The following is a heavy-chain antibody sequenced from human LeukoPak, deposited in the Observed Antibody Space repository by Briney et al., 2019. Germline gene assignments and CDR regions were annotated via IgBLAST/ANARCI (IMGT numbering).Heavy chain of an antibody. CDR1: GVSINSYY. Sequence: SETLSLTCSVSGVSINSYYWSWIRQPPGKGLEWIGYIYYSGSTNYNPSPKSRVTISEDTSKNQFSLKLNSVTAADTAVYYCARQAPSFDYGDAFDIWGQGTMVTVSS. V-gene: IGHV4-59*08. D-gene: IGHD4-17*01. CDR3: ARQAPSFDYGDAFDI. J-gene: IGHJ3*02. CDR2: IYYSGST.